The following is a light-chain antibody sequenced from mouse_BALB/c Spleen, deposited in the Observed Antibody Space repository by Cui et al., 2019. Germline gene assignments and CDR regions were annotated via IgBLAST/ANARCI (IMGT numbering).Light chain of an antibody. CDR3: HQRSSNPPT. CDR1: SNVDY. CDR2: DTA. J-gene: IGKJ5*01. V-gene: IGKV4-59*01. Sequence: QIVITQCPAIMTAAPGEKVTMRCRTSSNVDYMHWYQQKSGTAPKRWIYDTANPAPGVPARCSGSGSGTSDSLTISSMEAEDAATYYCHQRSSNPPTFGAGTKLELK.